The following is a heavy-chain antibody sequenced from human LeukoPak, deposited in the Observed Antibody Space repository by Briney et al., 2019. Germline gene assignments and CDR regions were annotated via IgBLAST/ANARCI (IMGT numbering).Heavy chain of an antibody. CDR2: IYYSGRT. Sequence: SQTLSLTCTVSGGSISSGGYYWSWIRQPPGKGLEWIGYIYYSGRTNYSPSLKSRVTISVDTSKNQFSLKLSSVTAADTAVYYCARHVVGGSVLNEHDAFDIWGQGTMVTVSS. CDR1: GGSISSGGYY. V-gene: IGHV4-61*08. CDR3: ARHVVGGSVLNEHDAFDI. J-gene: IGHJ3*02. D-gene: IGHD1-1*01.